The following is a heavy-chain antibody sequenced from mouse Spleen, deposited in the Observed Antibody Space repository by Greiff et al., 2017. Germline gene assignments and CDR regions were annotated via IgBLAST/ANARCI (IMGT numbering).Heavy chain of an antibody. CDR3: ARDGYYAMDY. Sequence: VQLQQSGPGLVAPSQSLSITCTVSGFSLTSYGVDWVRQSPGKGLEWLGVICGGGSTNYNSALKSRLSISKDNSKSQVFLIMNSLQTDDTAMYYCARDGYYAMDYWGQGTSVTVSS. V-gene: IGHV2-6*01. CDR1: GFSLTSYG. CDR2: ICGGGST. J-gene: IGHJ4*01.